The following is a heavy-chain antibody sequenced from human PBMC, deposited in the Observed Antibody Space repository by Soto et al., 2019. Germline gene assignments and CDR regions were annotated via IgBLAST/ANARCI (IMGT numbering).Heavy chain of an antibody. V-gene: IGHV3-15*01. D-gene: IGHD3-16*02. CDR2: IKSKTDGGTT. J-gene: IGHJ4*02. CDR3: TSLYYGY. Sequence: GGSLKLSCAASEFTFTYSWMSWFRQAPGKGLEWVGRIKSKTDGGTTDYAAPVKGRFTISRDESQNTLYLQMNSLKTEDTAVYYCTSLYYGYWGQGTLVTVSS. CDR1: EFTFTYSW.